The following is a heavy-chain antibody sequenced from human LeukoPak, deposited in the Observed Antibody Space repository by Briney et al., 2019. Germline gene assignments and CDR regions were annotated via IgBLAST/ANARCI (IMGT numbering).Heavy chain of an antibody. CDR2: ISSSSSTI. CDR3: ARVDSSSRTGYYYYMDV. D-gene: IGHD6-13*01. Sequence: PGGSLRLSCAASGFTFSSYEMNWVRQAPGKGLEWVSYISSSSSTIYYADSVKGRFTISRDNAKNSLYLQMNSLRAEDTAVYYCARVDSSSRTGYYYYMDVWGKGTTVTVSS. V-gene: IGHV3-48*01. J-gene: IGHJ6*03. CDR1: GFTFSSYE.